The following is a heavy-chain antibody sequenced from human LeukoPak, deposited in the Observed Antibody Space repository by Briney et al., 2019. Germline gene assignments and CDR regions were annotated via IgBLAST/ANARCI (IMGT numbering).Heavy chain of an antibody. CDR1: GGSFSGYY. Sequence: SETLSLTCAVYGGSFSGYYWSWIRQPPGKGLEWIGEINNSESTNYNPSLKSRVTISVDTSKNQFSLKLSSVTAADTAIYYCARETAAAGSFIAINDYWGQGTLVTVSS. CDR3: ARETAAAGSFIAINDY. J-gene: IGHJ4*02. D-gene: IGHD6-13*01. CDR2: INNSEST. V-gene: IGHV4-34*01.